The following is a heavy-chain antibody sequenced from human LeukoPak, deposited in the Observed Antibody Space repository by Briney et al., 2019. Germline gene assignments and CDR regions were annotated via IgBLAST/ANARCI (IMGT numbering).Heavy chain of an antibody. CDR1: GGSFSGYY. Sequence: SETLSLTCAVYGGSFSGYYWSWIRQPPGKGLEWIGEINHSGSTNYNPSLKSRVTISVDTSKNQFSLKLSSVTAADTAVYYCARATMIVVDYWGQGILVTVSS. D-gene: IGHD3-22*01. V-gene: IGHV4-34*01. J-gene: IGHJ4*02. CDR2: INHSGST. CDR3: ARATMIVVDY.